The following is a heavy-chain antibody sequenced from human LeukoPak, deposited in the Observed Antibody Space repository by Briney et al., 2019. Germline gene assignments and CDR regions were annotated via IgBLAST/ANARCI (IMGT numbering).Heavy chain of an antibody. J-gene: IGHJ4*02. CDR2: IYYSGST. V-gene: IGHV4-59*01. Sequence: SETLSLTCTVSGGSISSYYWSWIRQPPGKGLEWIGYIYYSGSTNYNPSHKSRVTISVDTSKNQFSLKLSSVTAADTAVYYCARAPSWYFFDYWGQGTLVTVSS. CDR1: GGSISSYY. CDR3: ARAPSWYFFDY.